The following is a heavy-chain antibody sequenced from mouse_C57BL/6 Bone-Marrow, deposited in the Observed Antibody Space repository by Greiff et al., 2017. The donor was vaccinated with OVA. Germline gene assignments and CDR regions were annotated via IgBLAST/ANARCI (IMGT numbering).Heavy chain of an antibody. Sequence: QVQLQQPGAELVRPGTSVKLSCKASGYTFTSYWMHWVKQRPGQGLEWIGVIDPSDSYTNYNQKFKGKATLTVDTSSSTAYMQLSSLTSEDSAVYYCARFSDPPRYAMDYWGQGTSVTVSS. J-gene: IGHJ4*01. CDR3: ARFSDPPRYAMDY. V-gene: IGHV1-59*01. D-gene: IGHD3-1*01. CDR1: GYTFTSYW. CDR2: IDPSDSYT.